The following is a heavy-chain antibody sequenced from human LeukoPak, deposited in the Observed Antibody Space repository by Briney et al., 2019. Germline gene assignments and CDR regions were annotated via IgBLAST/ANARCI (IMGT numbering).Heavy chain of an antibody. CDR1: GFTFSGSA. Sequence: GGSLRLSCAASGFTFSGSAMHWVRQAPGKGLEWVANIKQDGSEKYYVDSVKGRFTISRDNAKNSLYLQMNSLRAEDTAVYYCARGEYSYGLYYYYYYGMDVWGQGTTVTVSS. CDR3: ARGEYSYGLYYYYYYGMDV. J-gene: IGHJ6*02. V-gene: IGHV3-7*01. CDR2: IKQDGSEK. D-gene: IGHD5-18*01.